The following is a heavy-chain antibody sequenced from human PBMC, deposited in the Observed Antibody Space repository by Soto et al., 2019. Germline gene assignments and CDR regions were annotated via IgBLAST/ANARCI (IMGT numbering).Heavy chain of an antibody. D-gene: IGHD7-27*01. J-gene: IGHJ3*02. CDR2: INPNSGGT. CDR3: AREAATGDNRRAFDI. V-gene: IGHV1-2*04. CDR1: GYTFTGYY. Sequence: ASVKVSCKASGYTFTGYYMHWVRQAPGQGLEWMGWINPNSGGTNYAQKFQGWVNMTRDTSISTAYMELSRLRSDDTAVYYCAREAATGDNRRAFDIWGQGTMVTVSS.